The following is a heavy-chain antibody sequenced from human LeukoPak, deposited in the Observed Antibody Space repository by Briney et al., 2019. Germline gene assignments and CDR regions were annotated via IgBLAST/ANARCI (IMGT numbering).Heavy chain of an antibody. J-gene: IGHJ4*02. CDR1: GFTFSSSW. CDR3: ARETAVSGGIYFDY. Sequence: GGSLRLSCAASGFTFSSSWMHWVRQAPGKGLVWVSRISSDGSRTTYADSVKGRLTISRDNAKNTLYLQMNSLRAEDTAVYYCARETAVSGGIYFDYWGQGTLVTVSS. CDR2: ISSDGSRT. D-gene: IGHD3-10*01. V-gene: IGHV3-74*01.